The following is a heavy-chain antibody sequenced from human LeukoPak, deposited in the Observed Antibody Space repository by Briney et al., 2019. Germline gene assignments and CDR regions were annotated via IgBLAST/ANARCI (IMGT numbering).Heavy chain of an antibody. Sequence: GGSLQISCEGSGSSFTSYWIGWVRRLPGKGLEWMGIIYPADSDTRYSPSFQGQVTISADKSISTAYLQWSSLKASDTAMYYCARTNLPYYYYGMDVWGQGTTVTVSS. V-gene: IGHV5-51*01. CDR2: IYPADSDT. D-gene: IGHD1-14*01. CDR3: ARTNLPYYYYGMDV. CDR1: GSSFTSYW. J-gene: IGHJ6*02.